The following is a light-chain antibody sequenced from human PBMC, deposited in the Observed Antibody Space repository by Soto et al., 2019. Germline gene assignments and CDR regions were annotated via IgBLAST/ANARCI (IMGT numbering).Light chain of an antibody. J-gene: IGKJ1*01. CDR1: QSVSGN. CDR3: QQYNNWPLT. CDR2: GAS. Sequence: EIVMTQSPATLSVSPGERASLSCRASQSVSGNLAWYQQKPGQAPRLLMYGASTRATGISARFSGSGSGTEFTLTISSLQSEDFAVSYCQQYNNWPLTFGQGTKVEIK. V-gene: IGKV3D-15*01.